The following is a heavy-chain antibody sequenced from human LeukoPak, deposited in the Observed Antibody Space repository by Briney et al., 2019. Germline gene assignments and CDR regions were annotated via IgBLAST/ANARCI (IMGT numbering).Heavy chain of an antibody. V-gene: IGHV3-23*01. J-gene: IGHJ4*02. CDR3: AKDANVLRFLEWFPYFDY. D-gene: IGHD3-3*01. CDR2: ISGSGGST. CDR1: GFTFSSYA. Sequence: PGGSLRLSCAASGFTFSSYAMSWVRRAPGKGLEWVSAISGSGGSTYYADSVKGRFTISRDNSKNTLYLQMNSLRAEDTAVYYCAKDANVLRFLEWFPYFDYWGQGTLVTVSS.